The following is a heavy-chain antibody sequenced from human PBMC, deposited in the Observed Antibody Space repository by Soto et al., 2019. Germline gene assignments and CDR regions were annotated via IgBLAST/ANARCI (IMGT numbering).Heavy chain of an antibody. V-gene: IGHV3-30-3*01. D-gene: IGHD6-25*01. Sequence: WVSLRLSCAASGFTFSSYAMHWVRQAPGKGLEWVAVISYDGSNKYYADSVKGRFTISRDNSKNTLYLQMNSLRAEDTAVYYCARVLNEGRTATSYYYYGMDVWGQGTTVTSPQ. CDR2: ISYDGSNK. J-gene: IGHJ6*01. CDR1: GFTFSSYA. CDR3: ARVLNEGRTATSYYYYGMDV.